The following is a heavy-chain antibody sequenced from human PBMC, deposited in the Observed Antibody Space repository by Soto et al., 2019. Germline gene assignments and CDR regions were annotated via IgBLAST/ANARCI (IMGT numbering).Heavy chain of an antibody. CDR3: ARVNGYSSGWFDY. V-gene: IGHV3-23*01. CDR1: GFTFTSYG. Sequence: EVQLLESGGGLVQPGGSLRLSCAASGFTFTSYGMSWVRQAPGKGLEWVSAISGSGGSTYYADSVKGRFTISRDNSKNTLYLQMNSLRAEDTAVYYCARVNGYSSGWFDYRGQGTLVTVSS. D-gene: IGHD6-19*01. J-gene: IGHJ4*02. CDR2: ISGSGGST.